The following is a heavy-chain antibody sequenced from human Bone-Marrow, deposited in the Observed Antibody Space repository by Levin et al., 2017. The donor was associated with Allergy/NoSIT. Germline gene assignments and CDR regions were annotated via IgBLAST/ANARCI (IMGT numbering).Heavy chain of an antibody. D-gene: IGHD3-9*01. Sequence: GASVKVSCKASGGTFSTYTINWVRQAPGQGLEWMGRIIPILGLTNYAQRLQDRVTITADKGTSTVYMDLSSLKFEDTAVYYCAGSGPTETGSQFVQYWGQGTLVIVSS. CDR2: IIPILGLT. CDR3: AGSGPTETGSQFVQY. J-gene: IGHJ1*01. CDR1: GGTFSTYT. V-gene: IGHV1-69*02.